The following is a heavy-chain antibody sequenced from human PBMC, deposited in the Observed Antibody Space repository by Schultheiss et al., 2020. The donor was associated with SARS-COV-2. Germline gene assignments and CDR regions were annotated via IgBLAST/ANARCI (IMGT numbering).Heavy chain of an antibody. Sequence: SETLSLTCTVSGGSISSYYWSWIRQPPGKGLEWIGEINHSGSTNYNPSLKSRVTISVDTSKNQFSLKLSSVTAADTAVYYCARDQYYDFWTPGYWGQGTLVTVSS. CDR2: INHSGST. J-gene: IGHJ4*02. D-gene: IGHD3-3*01. CDR3: ARDQYYDFWTPGY. V-gene: IGHV4-34*01. CDR1: GGSISSYY.